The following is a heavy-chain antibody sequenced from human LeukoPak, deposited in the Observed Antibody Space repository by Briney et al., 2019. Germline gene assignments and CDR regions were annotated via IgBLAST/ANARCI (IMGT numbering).Heavy chain of an antibody. CDR1: DGSISSGSYY. V-gene: IGHV4-61*02. D-gene: IGHD6-13*01. Sequence: SQTLSLTCTVSDGSISSGSYYWSWIRQPAGKGLEWIGRIYTSGSTNYNPSLKSRVTISVDTSKNQFSLKLSSVTAADTAVYYCARDLRRGSSSWYASGGDYWGQGTLVTVSS. CDR3: ARDLRRGSSSWYASGGDY. J-gene: IGHJ4*02. CDR2: IYTSGST.